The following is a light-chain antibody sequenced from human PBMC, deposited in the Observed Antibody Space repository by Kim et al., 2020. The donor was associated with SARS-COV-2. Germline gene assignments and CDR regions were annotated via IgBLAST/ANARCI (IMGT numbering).Light chain of an antibody. Sequence: DIQMTQSPSSLSAFVGDRVTITCRASQSISSYLNWYQQKPGKAPKLLIYAASTLQSGVPSRFSGSGSGTDFSFTISSLQPEDFATYYCQQSYSTPWTFGQGTKVDIK. CDR1: QSISSY. CDR3: QQSYSTPWT. J-gene: IGKJ1*01. V-gene: IGKV1-39*01. CDR2: AAS.